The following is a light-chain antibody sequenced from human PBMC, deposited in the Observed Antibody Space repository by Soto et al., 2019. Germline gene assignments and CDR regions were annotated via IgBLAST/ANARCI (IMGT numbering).Light chain of an antibody. CDR3: SSHTSRSLYV. CDR1: SSDVGRYNY. Sequence: QSVLTQPASVSGSPGQSITISCTGTSSDVGRYNYVSWYQQHPGKAPKLIIYEVSNRPSGVSNRFSGSKSGNTASLTISGLQAEDEADFYCSSHTSRSLYVFGTGTKLTVL. J-gene: IGLJ1*01. V-gene: IGLV2-14*01. CDR2: EVS.